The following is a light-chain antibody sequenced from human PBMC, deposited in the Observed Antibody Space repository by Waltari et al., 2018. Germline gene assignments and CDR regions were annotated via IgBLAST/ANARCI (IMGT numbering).Light chain of an antibody. CDR2: EVN. Sequence: QSALTQPAPVSGSPGQSITIPCTGTSSDVGRYDLFSWYQQHPGKAPKLMFYEVNKRPSGVSHRFSGSRSGNTASLTISGLQAEDEADYHCCSYAGNCTVVFGGGTKLTVL. CDR3: CSYAGNCTVV. V-gene: IGLV2-23*02. J-gene: IGLJ2*01. CDR1: SSDVGRYDL.